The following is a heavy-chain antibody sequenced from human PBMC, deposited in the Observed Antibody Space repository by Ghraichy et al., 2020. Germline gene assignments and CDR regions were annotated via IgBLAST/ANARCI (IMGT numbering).Heavy chain of an antibody. Sequence: LSLTCAASGFTFSKYAMHWVRQAPGKGLEWVAVISYDGSEIYYADSVKGRVSISRDDTKNTLFLQMNSLRPEDTAVYFCARETTGWGIYDAFDVWGQGTMVTVSS. CDR3: ARETTGWGIYDAFDV. D-gene: IGHD3-16*01. J-gene: IGHJ3*01. V-gene: IGHV3-30*06. CDR2: ISYDGSEI. CDR1: GFTFSKYA.